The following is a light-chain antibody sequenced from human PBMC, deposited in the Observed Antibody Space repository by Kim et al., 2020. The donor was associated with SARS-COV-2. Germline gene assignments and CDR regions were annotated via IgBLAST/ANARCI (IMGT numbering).Light chain of an antibody. CDR2: EAS. V-gene: IGKV3-20*01. CDR1: QSLRSRS. CDR3: QQHESSPPT. J-gene: IGKJ1*01. Sequence: SPGESATLPCRASQSLRSRSLVRYQQKPGQAPRLLSYEASYRATGIPDKFSGGGAETDFTLTISRLEPDNFALYYCQQHESSPPTFGRGTKVDIK.